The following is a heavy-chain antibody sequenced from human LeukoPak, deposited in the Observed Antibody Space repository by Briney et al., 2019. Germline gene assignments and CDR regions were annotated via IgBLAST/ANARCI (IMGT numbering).Heavy chain of an antibody. CDR1: GGSISSGSYY. CDR3: ARDYGDIPPDWYYDL. J-gene: IGHJ2*01. D-gene: IGHD4-17*01. V-gene: IGHV4-61*09. CDR2: IYTSGST. Sequence: KPSETLSLTCTVSGGSISSGSYYWSGIRQPAGKGLEGIGHIYTSGSTNYNPSLKSRVTISIDTSKNQFSLKLSSVTAADTAVYYCARDYGDIPPDWYYDLWGRGTLVTVSS.